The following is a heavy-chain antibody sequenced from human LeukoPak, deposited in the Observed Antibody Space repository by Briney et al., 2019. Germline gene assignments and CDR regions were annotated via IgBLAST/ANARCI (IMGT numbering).Heavy chain of an antibody. D-gene: IGHD3-10*01. CDR3: ARGRPGSHYFDY. J-gene: IGHJ4*02. CDR2: ISGSGGST. V-gene: IGHV3-23*01. Sequence: GRSVRLSCAASGFTFSSYAMSWVRQAPGKGLVGVSAISGSGGSTYYADSVKGRFTISRDNSKNTLYLQMNSLRAEDTAVYYCARGRPGSHYFDYWGQGTLVTVSS. CDR1: GFTFSSYA.